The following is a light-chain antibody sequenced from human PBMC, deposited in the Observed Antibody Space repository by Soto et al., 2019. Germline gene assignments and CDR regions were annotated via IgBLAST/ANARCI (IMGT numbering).Light chain of an antibody. CDR3: QVWDSSTPVV. J-gene: IGLJ2*01. V-gene: IGLV3-9*01. CDR2: RIA. Sequence: SYGLTQPLSVSVALGQTARITCGGNNIATKNVHWYQQKPGQAPVLVIYRIANRPSGIPERFSGSNSGNTATLTISRAQDGDEADYYCQVWDSSTPVVFGGGTKLTVL. CDR1: NIATKN.